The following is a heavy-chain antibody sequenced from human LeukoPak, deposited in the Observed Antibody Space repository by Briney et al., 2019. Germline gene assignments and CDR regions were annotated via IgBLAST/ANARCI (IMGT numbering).Heavy chain of an antibody. CDR1: GFTFSSYS. J-gene: IGHJ4*02. D-gene: IGHD3-22*01. CDR2: ISSSSSYI. Sequence: GGSLRLSCAASGFTFSSYSMNWVRQAPGKGLEWVSSISSSSSYIYYADSVKGRFTISRDNAKNSLYLQMNSLRAEDTAVYNCANRRDYYDSSGYYRGPFDYWGQGTLVTVSS. CDR3: ANRRDYYDSSGYYRGPFDY. V-gene: IGHV3-21*01.